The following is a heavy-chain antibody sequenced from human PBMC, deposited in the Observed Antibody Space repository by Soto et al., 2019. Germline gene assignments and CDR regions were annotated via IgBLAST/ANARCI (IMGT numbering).Heavy chain of an antibody. CDR2: INAGNGNT. Sequence: GGSVKVSCKASGYTFTSYAMHWVRQAPGQRLEWMGWINAGNGNTKYSQKFQGRVTITRDTSASTAYMELSSLRSEDTAVYYCARGYNWNYPSHFDYWGQGTLVTVSS. CDR1: GYTFTSYA. J-gene: IGHJ4*02. CDR3: ARGYNWNYPSHFDY. V-gene: IGHV1-3*01. D-gene: IGHD1-7*01.